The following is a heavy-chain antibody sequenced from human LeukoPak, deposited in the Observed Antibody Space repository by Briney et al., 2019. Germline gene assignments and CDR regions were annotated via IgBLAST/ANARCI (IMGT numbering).Heavy chain of an antibody. Sequence: PGGSLRLSCAASGFTFSDDYMSWIRQAPGKGLEWVSYISSSGNAKYYADSVKGRFTISRDNAKNSLYLQMNSLRAEDTAVYYCAKGIADRVLDPFDYWGQGTLVTVSS. CDR3: AKGIADRVLDPFDY. CDR1: GFTFSDDY. J-gene: IGHJ4*02. D-gene: IGHD6-13*01. V-gene: IGHV3-11*04. CDR2: ISSSGNAK.